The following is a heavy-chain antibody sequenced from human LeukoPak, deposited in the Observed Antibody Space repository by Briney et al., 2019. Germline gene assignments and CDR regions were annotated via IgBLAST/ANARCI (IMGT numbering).Heavy chain of an antibody. CDR3: ARGAALDY. V-gene: IGHV4-59*01. J-gene: IGHJ4*02. D-gene: IGHD6-6*01. CDR2: IYYSGTT. Sequence: SETLSLTCTVSGGSISSYYWSWIRQPPGKGLEWIGYIYYSGTTNYNPSLKSRVTISVDTSKNQFSLKLSSVTAADSGVYYCARGAALDYWGQGTLVTVSS. CDR1: GGSISSYY.